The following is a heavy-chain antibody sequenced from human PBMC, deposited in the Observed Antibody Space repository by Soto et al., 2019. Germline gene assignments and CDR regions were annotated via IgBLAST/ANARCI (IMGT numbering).Heavy chain of an antibody. CDR2: MNPNSGNT. D-gene: IGHD5-12*01. Sequence: GASVKVSCKASGYTFTSYDINWVRQATGQGLEWMGWMNPNSGNTGYAQKFQGRVTMTRNTSISTAYMELSSLRSEDTAVYYCARAVYSVYDSYGYGGQGTLVTVSS. CDR1: GYTFTSYD. J-gene: IGHJ4*02. CDR3: ARAVYSVYDSYGY. V-gene: IGHV1-8*01.